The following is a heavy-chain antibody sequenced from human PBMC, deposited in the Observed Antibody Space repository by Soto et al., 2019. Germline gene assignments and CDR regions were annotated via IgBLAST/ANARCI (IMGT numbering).Heavy chain of an antibody. Sequence: EVQLVESGGGLVQPGGSLRLSCEASGFTFSSYGMNWVRQAPGKGLEWVSYISSSTTIYYADSVKGRLTISRDNAKNSLYLQMNSRRDEDTAVYYCARSLVRSASFDYWGQGTLVTVSS. CDR2: ISSSTTI. V-gene: IGHV3-48*02. CDR1: GFTFSSYG. J-gene: IGHJ4*02. CDR3: ARSLVRSASFDY. D-gene: IGHD1-26*01.